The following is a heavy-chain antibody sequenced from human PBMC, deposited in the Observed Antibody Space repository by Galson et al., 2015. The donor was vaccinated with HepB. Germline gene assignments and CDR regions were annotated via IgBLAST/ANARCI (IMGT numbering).Heavy chain of an antibody. CDR3: ARGTITTRHFDL. V-gene: IGHV5-51*01. CDR2: IYPDDSDT. D-gene: IGHD4-17*01. Sequence: QSGAEVEKPGESLKISCKGSGYSFHTYWIGWVRQMPGKGLEWMGIIYPDDSDTKYSPSFQGQVTISADKSINTAYLQWSSLKASDTAMYFCARGTITTRHFDLWGQGTLVTVSS. CDR1: GYSFHTYW. J-gene: IGHJ4*02.